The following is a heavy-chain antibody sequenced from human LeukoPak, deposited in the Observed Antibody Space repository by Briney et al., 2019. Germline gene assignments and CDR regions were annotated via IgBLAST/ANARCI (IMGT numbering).Heavy chain of an antibody. CDR2: IYYSGNT. CDR3: ARGSYYYGSGRDYFDY. D-gene: IGHD3-10*01. Sequence: SETLSLTCTVSGGSINNYYWSWIRQPPGKGLEWIGYIGYIYYSGNTNYNPSLNSRVTISVDTSKNQFSLRLSSVTAADTAVYYCARGSYYYGSGRDYFDYWGQGTLVTVSS. V-gene: IGHV4-59*12. J-gene: IGHJ4*02. CDR1: GGSINNYY.